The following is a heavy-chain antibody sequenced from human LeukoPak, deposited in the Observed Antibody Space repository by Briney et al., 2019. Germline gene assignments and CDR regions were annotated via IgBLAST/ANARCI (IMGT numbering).Heavy chain of an antibody. D-gene: IGHD2-21*02. CDR2: ISYDGTNK. CDR1: GFTFRSYS. CDR3: ARESPACGEDCYFDY. Sequence: GGSLRLSCAASGFTFRSYSMHWVRQAPGKGLEWVAGISYDGTNKYYADSVKGRFTISRDNSKNTLYLQMNSLRTDDTAVYYCARESPACGEDCYFDYWGQGTLVTVSS. V-gene: IGHV3-30-3*01. J-gene: IGHJ4*02.